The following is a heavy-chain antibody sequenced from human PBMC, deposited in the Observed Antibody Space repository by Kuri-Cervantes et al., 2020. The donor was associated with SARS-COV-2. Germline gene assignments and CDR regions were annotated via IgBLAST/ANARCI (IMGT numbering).Heavy chain of an antibody. Sequence: SETLSLTCAVYGGSFSGYYWSWIRQPPGKGLEWIGEINHSGSTNYNPSLKSRVTMSVDTSKNQFSLKLSSVTAADTAVYYCARGRQFWDIVVVVAARWFDPWGQGTLVTVSS. CDR3: ARGRQFWDIVVVVAARWFDP. CDR2: INHSGST. J-gene: IGHJ5*02. D-gene: IGHD2-15*01. V-gene: IGHV4-34*01. CDR1: GGSFSGYY.